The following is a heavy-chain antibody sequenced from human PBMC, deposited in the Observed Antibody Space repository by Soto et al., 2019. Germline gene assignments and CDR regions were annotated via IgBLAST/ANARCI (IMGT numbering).Heavy chain of an antibody. CDR3: ATRDTGRVY. D-gene: IGHD5-18*01. CDR1: GVSIGSHDW. CDR2: SHQSGNT. V-gene: IGHV4-4*02. J-gene: IGHJ4*02. Sequence: QVQLQESGPGLVKPSGTLSLTCAVSGVSIGSHDWWTWVRQPPGKGLEWIGESHQSGNTHYNSSLESRVTISLDKSKNHLSLQLSSVTVADTAVYYCATRDTGRVYWGQGTLVTVSS.